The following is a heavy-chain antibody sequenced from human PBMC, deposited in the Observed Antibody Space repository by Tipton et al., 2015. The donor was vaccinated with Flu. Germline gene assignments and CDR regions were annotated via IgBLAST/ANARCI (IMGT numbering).Heavy chain of an antibody. V-gene: IGHV4-4*02. Sequence: TLSLTCTVSGGSISSGNWWSWVRQSPGKGLEWIGEIYHSASTNYNPSLRSRVSLSVDKSKNLFSLKLFSVTAADTAVYYCSRSTYYYGSGTSDYWGQGTLVTVSS. CDR3: SRSTYYYGSGTSDY. CDR2: IYHSAST. CDR1: GGSISSGNW. D-gene: IGHD3-10*01. J-gene: IGHJ4*02.